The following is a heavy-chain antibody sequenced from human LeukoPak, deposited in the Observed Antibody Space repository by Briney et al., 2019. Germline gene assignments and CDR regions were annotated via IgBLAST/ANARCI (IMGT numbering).Heavy chain of an antibody. CDR3: ARYSSHIFFDY. CDR1: GVSISSYY. Sequence: SETLSLTCTVSGVSISSYYWSWIRQPPGKGLEWIGYIYYSGSTNYNPSLKSRVTISVDTSKNQFSLKLSSVTAADTAVYYCARYSSHIFFDYWGQGTLVTVSS. D-gene: IGHD6-13*01. CDR2: IYYSGST. V-gene: IGHV4-59*08. J-gene: IGHJ4*02.